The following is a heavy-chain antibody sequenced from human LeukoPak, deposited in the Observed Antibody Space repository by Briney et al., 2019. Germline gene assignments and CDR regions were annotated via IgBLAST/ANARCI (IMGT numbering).Heavy chain of an antibody. CDR1: GGSISSGGYY. V-gene: IGHV4-31*03. D-gene: IGHD3-10*01. Sequence: SQTMSLTCTVSGGSISSGGYYWNWIRQHPGKGLEWIGYIYYSGSTYHNPSLKSRVTISVDTSKNQFSLKLSSVTAADTAVYYCARVSAGDAFDIWGQGTMVTVSS. CDR3: ARVSAGDAFDI. CDR2: IYYSGST. J-gene: IGHJ3*02.